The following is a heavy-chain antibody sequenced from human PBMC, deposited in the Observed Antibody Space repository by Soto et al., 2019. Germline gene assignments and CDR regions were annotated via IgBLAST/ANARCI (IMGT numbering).Heavy chain of an antibody. CDR2: IYYSGST. CDR1: GGSISSGDYY. V-gene: IGHV4-30-4*01. J-gene: IGHJ6*02. Sequence: SETLSLTCTVSGGSISSGDYYWSWIRQPPGKGLEWIGYIYYSGSTYYNPSLKIRVTISVDTSKNQFSLKLSSVTAADTAVYYCARGGSVYGMDVWGQGTTVTVSS. CDR3: ARGGSVYGMDV.